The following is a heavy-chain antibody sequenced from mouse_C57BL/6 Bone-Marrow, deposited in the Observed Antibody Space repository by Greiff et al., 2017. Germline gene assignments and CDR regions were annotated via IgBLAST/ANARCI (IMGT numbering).Heavy chain of an antibody. Sequence: EVQLQQSGPELVKPGASVKISCKASGYSFTDYNMNWVKQSNGKSLEWIGVINPNYGTTSYNQKFKGKATLTVDQSSSTAYMQINSLTAEDSAVYYGARGYDYDYAMDYWGQGTSVTVSS. CDR2: INPNYGTT. J-gene: IGHJ4*01. CDR3: ARGYDYDYAMDY. D-gene: IGHD2-4*01. V-gene: IGHV1-39*01. CDR1: GYSFTDYN.